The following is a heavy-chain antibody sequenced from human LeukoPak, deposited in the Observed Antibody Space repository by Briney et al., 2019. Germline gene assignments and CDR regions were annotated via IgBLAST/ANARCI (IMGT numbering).Heavy chain of an antibody. J-gene: IGHJ6*03. CDR3: AKGRRYCSGTSCYNYYYYMDV. V-gene: IGHV3-23*01. Sequence: GGSLRLSCAASGFTFSSYAMSWVRQAPGKGLEWVSAISGSGGSTYYADSVKGRFTISRDNSKNTLYLQMNSLRAEDTAVYYCAKGRRYCSGTSCYNYYYYMDVWGKGTTVTVSS. D-gene: IGHD2-2*01. CDR1: GFTFSSYA. CDR2: ISGSGGST.